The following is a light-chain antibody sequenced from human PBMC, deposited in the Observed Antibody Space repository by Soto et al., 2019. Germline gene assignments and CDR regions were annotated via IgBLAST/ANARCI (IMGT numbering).Light chain of an antibody. V-gene: IGKV3D-20*02. CDR2: GAS. Sequence: EIVLTQSPGTLSLSQGERARLSCRASQSVSSRNLAWYQQKPCLAPRLLIYGASSRATGIPDRFSGAVSGTGFTLTISSLETEDFAVYYCQQRHNWPRTFGPGTKGDIK. CDR1: QSVSSRN. CDR3: QQRHNWPRT. J-gene: IGKJ1*01.